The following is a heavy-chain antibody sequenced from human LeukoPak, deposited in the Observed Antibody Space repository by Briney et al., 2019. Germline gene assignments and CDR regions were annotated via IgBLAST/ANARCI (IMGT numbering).Heavy chain of an antibody. V-gene: IGHV1-2*02. J-gene: IGHJ4*02. CDR3: ARDAAYCGGDCYSDY. CDR2: INPNSGGT. Sequence: ASVKVSCKASGYTFTGYYMHWVRQAPGQGLEWMGWINPNSGGTNYVQKFQGRVTMTRDTSISTAYMELSRLRSDDTAVYYCARDAAYCGGDCYSDYWGQGTLVTVSS. D-gene: IGHD2-21*02. CDR1: GYTFTGYY.